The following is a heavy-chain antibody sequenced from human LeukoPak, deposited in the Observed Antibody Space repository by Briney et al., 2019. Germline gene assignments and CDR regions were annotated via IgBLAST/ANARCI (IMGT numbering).Heavy chain of an antibody. J-gene: IGHJ4*02. CDR2: FDPEDGET. V-gene: IGHV1-24*01. CDR1: GYTLTELS. CDR3: ATSGGTGEPGIADY. Sequence: ASVTVSCKVSGYTLTELSMHWVRQAPGKGLEWMGGFDPEDGETIYAQKFQGRVTMTEDTSTDTAYMELSSLRSEDTAVYYCATSGGTGEPGIADYWGQGTLVTVSS. D-gene: IGHD7-27*01.